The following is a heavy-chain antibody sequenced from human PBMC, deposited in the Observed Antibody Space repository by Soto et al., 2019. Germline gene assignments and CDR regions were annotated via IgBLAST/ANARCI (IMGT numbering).Heavy chain of an antibody. D-gene: IGHD5-18*01. CDR1: GGTFSSYA. Sequence: QVQLVQSGAEVKKPGSSVKVSCKASGGTFSSYAISWVRQAPGQGLEWMGGIIPIFGTANYAQKFQGRVTXTXDXXTSAAYMELSSLRSEDTAVYYCARDHLGGNTASYYWGQGTLVTVSS. V-gene: IGHV1-69*05. CDR2: IIPIFGTA. CDR3: ARDHLGGNTASYY. J-gene: IGHJ4*02.